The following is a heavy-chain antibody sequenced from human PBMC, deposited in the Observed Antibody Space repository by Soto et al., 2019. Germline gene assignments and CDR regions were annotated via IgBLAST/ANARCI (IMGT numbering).Heavy chain of an antibody. CDR2: IIPIFGTA. Sequence: SVKVSCKASGGTFSSYAISWVRQAPGQGLEWMGGIIPIFGTANYAQKFQGRVTITADESTSTACMELSSLRSEDTAVYYCARDLAEGYSYDLYYYYYGMDVWGQGTTVTVSS. CDR3: ARDLAEGYSYDLYYYYYGMDV. J-gene: IGHJ6*02. D-gene: IGHD5-18*01. V-gene: IGHV1-69*13. CDR1: GGTFSSYA.